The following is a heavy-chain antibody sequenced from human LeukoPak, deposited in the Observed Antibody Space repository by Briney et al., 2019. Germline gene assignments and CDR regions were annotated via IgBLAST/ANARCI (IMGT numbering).Heavy chain of an antibody. Sequence: GASVKVSCKASGYTFTSYGISWVRQAPGQGLEWMGWISAYNGNTNYAQKLQGRVTMTTDTSTSTAYMELRSLRSDDTAVYYCARDRRTYYYDNSGYEDTGWFDRWGQGTLVTVSS. D-gene: IGHD3-22*01. CDR1: GYTFTSYG. J-gene: IGHJ5*02. CDR3: ARDRRTYYYDNSGYEDTGWFDR. CDR2: ISAYNGNT. V-gene: IGHV1-18*01.